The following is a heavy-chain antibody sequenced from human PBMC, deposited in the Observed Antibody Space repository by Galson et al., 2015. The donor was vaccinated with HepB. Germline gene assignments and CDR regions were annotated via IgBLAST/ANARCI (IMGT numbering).Heavy chain of an antibody. V-gene: IGHV1-2*04. Sequence: SVKVSCKASGYTFNGYYMHWVRQAPGKELEWMGWINPNSGGTKYAQKFQGWVTMTRDTPISLYHMELSRRRTDDTAGYYWGRGVLVAGWSQIWFDPWGQGSPVTGSS. CDR3: GRGVLVAGWSQIWFDP. CDR2: INPNSGGT. D-gene: IGHD6-19*01. CDR1: GYTFNGYY. J-gene: IGHJ5*02.